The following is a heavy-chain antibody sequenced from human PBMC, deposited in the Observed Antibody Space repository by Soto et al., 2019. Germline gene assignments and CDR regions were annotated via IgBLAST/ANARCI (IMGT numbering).Heavy chain of an antibody. CDR2: ISSSSSYI. V-gene: IGHV3-21*01. CDR3: ARPPAAGIDY. J-gene: IGHJ4*02. Sequence: GGSLRLSCAASGFTFSSYSMNWVRQAPGKGLEWVSSISSSSSYIYYADSVKGRFTISRDNAKNSLYLQMNSLRAEDTTVYYCARPPAAGIDYWGQGTLVTVSS. CDR1: GFTFSSYS. D-gene: IGHD6-13*01.